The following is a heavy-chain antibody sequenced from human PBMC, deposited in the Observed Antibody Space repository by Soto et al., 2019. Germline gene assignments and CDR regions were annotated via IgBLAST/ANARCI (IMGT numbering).Heavy chain of an antibody. V-gene: IGHV1-18*01. CDR3: ARDSYSSGWFEPLYYYYYYMDV. CDR1: GGTFSSYA. J-gene: IGHJ6*03. CDR2: ISAYNGNT. D-gene: IGHD6-19*01. Sequence: ASVKVSCKASGGTFSSYAISWVRQAPGQGLEWMGGISAYNGNTNYAQKLQGRVTMTTDTSTSTAYMELRSLRSDDTAVYYCARDSYSSGWFEPLYYYYYYMDVWGKGTTVTVSS.